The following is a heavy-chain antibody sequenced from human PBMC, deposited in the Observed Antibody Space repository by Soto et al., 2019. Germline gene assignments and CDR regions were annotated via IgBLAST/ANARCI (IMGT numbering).Heavy chain of an antibody. J-gene: IGHJ4*01. V-gene: IGHV2-26*01. CDR1: GFSLTDTIMG. Sequence: GPTLVKPTYTLTLTCSVSGFSLTDTIMGVSWIRQAPGQPLEWLAHIISNDDKSYSTSLKSRLTISKDTSKSQVVLRMTNMDRVDTGRYYCARALFYSDSDGYYFEFDYWGPGTLVTVYS. CDR3: ARALFYSDSDGYYFEFDY. D-gene: IGHD3-22*01. CDR2: IISNDDK.